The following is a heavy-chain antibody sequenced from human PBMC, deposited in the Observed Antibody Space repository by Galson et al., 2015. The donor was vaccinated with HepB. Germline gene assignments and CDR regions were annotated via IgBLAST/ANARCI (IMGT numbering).Heavy chain of an antibody. Sequence: SLRLSCAASGFNFSPIWMSWVRQAPGKGLEWVANIKGDGSEEYYVDSVKGRFTISRDNARNSLYLQMNSLTAEDTALYYCVRDWNWGLDYWGQGTLVTVSS. J-gene: IGHJ4*02. CDR1: GFNFSPIW. V-gene: IGHV3-7*03. D-gene: IGHD7-27*01. CDR3: VRDWNWGLDY. CDR2: IKGDGSEE.